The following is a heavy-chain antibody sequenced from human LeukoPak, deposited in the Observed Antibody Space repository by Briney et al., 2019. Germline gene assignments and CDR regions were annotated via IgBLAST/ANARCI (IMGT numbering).Heavy chain of an antibody. V-gene: IGHV4-34*01. D-gene: IGHD2-2*01. J-gene: IGHJ5*02. CDR3: ARGLVLGYCSSTSCYGANNWFDP. Sequence: KPSETLSLTCAIYGGSFSGYYWGWIRQPPGKGLEWIGEINHRGSTNYNPFLKSRVTISVDTSKNQFSLKLSSVTAADTAVYYCARGLVLGYCSSTSCYGANNWFDPWGQGTLVTVSS. CDR1: GGSFSGYY. CDR2: INHRGST.